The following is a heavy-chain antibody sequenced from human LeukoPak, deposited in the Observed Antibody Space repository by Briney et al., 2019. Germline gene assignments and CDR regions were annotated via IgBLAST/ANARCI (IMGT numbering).Heavy chain of an antibody. Sequence: GVSLRLSCVASEFTFSDHYMDWVPQAPGKGREWVGRTRNKANRYTTENAASVKDRFTISRDDSKNSLYLQMNSLKTEDTAVYYCARVLAGGYYNDYWGQGTLVTVSS. V-gene: IGHV3-72*01. J-gene: IGHJ4*02. CDR2: TRNKANRYTT. D-gene: IGHD3-22*01. CDR1: EFTFSDHY. CDR3: ARVLAGGYYNDY.